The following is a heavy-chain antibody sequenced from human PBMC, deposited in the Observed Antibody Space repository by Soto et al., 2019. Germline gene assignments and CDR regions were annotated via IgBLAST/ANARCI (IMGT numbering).Heavy chain of an antibody. CDR2: ISAYNDHT. Sequence: QVQLVQSGAEVKKPGASVKVSCKAAGYTLPTYGVSWVRQAPGKGLEWVGWISAYNDHTNYAQKFQGRVTMTTDTATSTAYMELRSLRSDDTAVYYCARGTYFDYWGQGTLVTVSS. J-gene: IGHJ4*02. CDR1: GYTLPTYG. CDR3: ARGTYFDY. D-gene: IGHD1-1*01. V-gene: IGHV1-18*01.